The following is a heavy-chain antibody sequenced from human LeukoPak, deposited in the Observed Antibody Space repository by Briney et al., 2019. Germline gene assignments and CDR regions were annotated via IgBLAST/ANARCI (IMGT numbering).Heavy chain of an antibody. Sequence: WVRQAPGKGLEWIGSIYYSGSTYYNPSLKSRVTISVDTSKNQFSLKLSSVTAADTAVYYCARHEEEMATYNWFDPWGQGTLVTVSS. V-gene: IGHV4-39*01. J-gene: IGHJ5*02. CDR3: ARHEEEMATYNWFDP. D-gene: IGHD5-24*01. CDR2: IYYSGST.